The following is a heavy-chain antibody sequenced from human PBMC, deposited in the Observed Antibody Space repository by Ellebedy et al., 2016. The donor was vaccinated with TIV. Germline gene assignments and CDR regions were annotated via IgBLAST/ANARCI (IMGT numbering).Heavy chain of an antibody. V-gene: IGHV4-59*12. J-gene: IGHJ6*02. CDR3: ASGSGYSYGYGRYYYAMDV. CDR2: IYYSGST. CDR1: GGSISSYY. D-gene: IGHD5-18*01. Sequence: SETLSLXXTVSGGSISSYYWSWIRQPPGKGLEWIGYIYYSGSTNYNPSLKSRVTISVDTSKNQFSLKLSSVTAADTAVYYCASGSGYSYGYGRYYYAMDVWGQGTTVTVSS.